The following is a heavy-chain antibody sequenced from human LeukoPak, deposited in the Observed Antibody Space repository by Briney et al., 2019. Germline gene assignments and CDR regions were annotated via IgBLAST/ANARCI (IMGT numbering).Heavy chain of an antibody. D-gene: IGHD2-2*01. J-gene: IGHJ6*03. CDR3: ASRAVPAARFGYYYYMGV. Sequence: PGGSLRLSCAASGFTFSSYWMSWVRQAPGKGLEWVANIKQDGSEKYYVDSVKGRFTISRDNAKNSLYLQMNSLSAEDTAVYYCASRAVPAARFGYYYYMGVWGKGTTVTVSS. CDR2: IKQDGSEK. CDR1: GFTFSSYW. V-gene: IGHV3-7*01.